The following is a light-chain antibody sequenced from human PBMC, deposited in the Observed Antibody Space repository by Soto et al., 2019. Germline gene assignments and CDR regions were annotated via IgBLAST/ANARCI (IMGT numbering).Light chain of an antibody. CDR2: DAS. CDR1: QTISSW. CDR3: HSRA. Sequence: DIQMTQSPSTLSGSVGDRVTITCRASQTISSWLAWYQQKPGKAPKLLIYDASTLESGVPSRFSGSGSGTEFTLTISSLQPDDFATYYCHSRAFGQGTRLEIK. J-gene: IGKJ5*01. V-gene: IGKV1-5*01.